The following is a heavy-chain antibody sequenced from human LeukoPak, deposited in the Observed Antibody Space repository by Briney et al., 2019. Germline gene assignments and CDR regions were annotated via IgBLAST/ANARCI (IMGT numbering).Heavy chain of an antibody. J-gene: IGHJ3*02. CDR3: ARTGTAMGFAAFDI. CDR1: GYSFTSYW. CDR2: IYPVDSDT. D-gene: IGHD5-18*01. V-gene: IGHV5-51*01. Sequence: GESLKISWKGSGYSFTSYWIGWVRQMPGKGLEWRGIIYPVDSDTRYSPSFQGQITISADKSISTASLQWSSLPASATAMYSCARTGTAMGFAAFDIWGQGTMVTVSS.